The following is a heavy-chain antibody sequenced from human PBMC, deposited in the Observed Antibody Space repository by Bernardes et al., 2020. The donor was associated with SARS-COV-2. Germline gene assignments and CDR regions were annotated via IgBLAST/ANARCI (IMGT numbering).Heavy chain of an antibody. CDR1: GGSISSYY. V-gene: IGHV4-59*01. D-gene: IGHD5-18*01. Sequence: SETLSLTCTVSGGSISSYYWSWIRQPPGKGLEWIGYIYYSGSTNYNPSLKSRVTISVDTSKNQFSLKLSSVTAADTAVYYCARVGVDTAMYKRKYYYYGMDVWGQGTTVTVSS. CDR2: IYYSGST. CDR3: ARVGVDTAMYKRKYYYYGMDV. J-gene: IGHJ6*02.